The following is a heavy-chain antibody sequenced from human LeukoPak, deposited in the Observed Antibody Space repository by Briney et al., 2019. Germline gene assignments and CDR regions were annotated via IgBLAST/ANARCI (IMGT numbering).Heavy chain of an antibody. Sequence: GGSLRLSCAASGFTFSSYAMHWVRQAPGKGLEWVAVISYDGSNKYYADSVKGRFTISRDNSKNTLYLQMNSLRAEDTAVYYCARDHDDILTGPIRPLYYYYYMDVWGKGTTVTVSS. CDR1: GFTFSSYA. CDR2: ISYDGSNK. J-gene: IGHJ6*03. D-gene: IGHD3-9*01. V-gene: IGHV3-30*04. CDR3: ARDHDDILTGPIRPLYYYYYMDV.